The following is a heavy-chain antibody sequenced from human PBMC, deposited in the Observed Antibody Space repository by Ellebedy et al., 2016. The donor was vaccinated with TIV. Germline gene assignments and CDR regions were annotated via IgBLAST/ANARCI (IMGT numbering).Heavy chain of an antibody. D-gene: IGHD6-13*01. CDR2: IYYTGST. Sequence: MPSETLSLTCTVSGGSISTYYWSWIRQPPGKGLEWIGYIYYTGSTNYNPSLKSRVTISVDMSKNQFSLKLSSVTAADTAVYYCARVVWQQPVSYASDIWGLGTMVTVSS. J-gene: IGHJ3*02. V-gene: IGHV4-59*01. CDR3: ARVVWQQPVSYASDI. CDR1: GGSISTYY.